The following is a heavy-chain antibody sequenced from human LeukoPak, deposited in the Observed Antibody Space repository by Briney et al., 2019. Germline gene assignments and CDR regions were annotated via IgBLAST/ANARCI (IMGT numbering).Heavy chain of an antibody. D-gene: IGHD6-19*01. CDR2: IYTSGST. CDR3: ARGYSSGWFSPPFDY. Sequence: SETLSLTCTVSGGSISSYYWSWIRQPAGKGLEWIGRIYTSGSTNYNPSLKSRVTMSVDTSKNQFSLKLSSVTAADTAVYYCARGYSSGWFSPPFDYWGQGTLVTVSS. V-gene: IGHV4-4*07. CDR1: GGSISSYY. J-gene: IGHJ4*02.